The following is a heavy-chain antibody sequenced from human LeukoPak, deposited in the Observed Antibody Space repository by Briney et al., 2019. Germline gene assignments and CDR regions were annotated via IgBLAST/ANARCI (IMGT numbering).Heavy chain of an antibody. CDR3: AKVPSGYSLGFGYYYFYRDF. V-gene: IGHV3-48*04. CDR2: ISTSSGNI. CDR1: GFTFSNYG. D-gene: IGHD5-18*01. J-gene: IGHJ6*03. Sequence: GGSLTLSCAVSGFTFSNYGMTWVRPAPGEGREWVSYISTSSGNIYYTDSVKSRFTISSKNAETAPYLPMNSLTAENTGVYYCAKVPSGYSLGFGYYYFYRDFWGNGNRVAVSS.